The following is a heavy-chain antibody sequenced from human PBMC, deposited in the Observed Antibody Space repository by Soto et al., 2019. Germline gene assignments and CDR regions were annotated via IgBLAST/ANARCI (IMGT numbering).Heavy chain of an antibody. Sequence: SETLSLTCTVSGGSISSYYWSWIRQPPGKGLEWIGFIYYSGSTNYNPSLKSRVTISVDTSKNQFSLKLSSVTAADTAVYYCARDVRGLDYWGQGTLVTVSS. V-gene: IGHV4-59*01. CDR3: ARDVRGLDY. D-gene: IGHD3-10*02. CDR2: IYYSGST. J-gene: IGHJ4*02. CDR1: GGSISSYY.